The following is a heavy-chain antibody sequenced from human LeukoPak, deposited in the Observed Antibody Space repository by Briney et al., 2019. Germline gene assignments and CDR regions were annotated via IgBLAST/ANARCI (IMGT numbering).Heavy chain of an antibody. CDR1: GGSISSGVYY. J-gene: IGHJ4*02. D-gene: IGHD2-21*02. V-gene: IGHV4-31*03. Sequence: SQTLSLTCTVSGGSISSGVYYWSWIRQHPGKGLEWIGYIYYSGSTYYNPSLKSRVTISVDTSKNQFSLKVSSVTAADTAVYYCARECGGDCYSFWGQGTLVTVSS. CDR2: IYYSGST. CDR3: ARECGGDCYSF.